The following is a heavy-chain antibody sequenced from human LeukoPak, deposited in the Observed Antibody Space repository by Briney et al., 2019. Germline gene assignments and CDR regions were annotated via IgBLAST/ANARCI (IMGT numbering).Heavy chain of an antibody. Sequence: GGSLRLSCAASGFTFSSYAMHWVRQAPGKGLEWVAVISYDGSKKYYAGSVKGRFTISRDNSKNTLYLQMNSLRAEDTAVYYCARDQGYCSGGSCSGGAFDIWGQGTMVTVSS. J-gene: IGHJ3*02. CDR1: GFTFSSYA. V-gene: IGHV3-30*01. CDR3: ARDQGYCSGGSCSGGAFDI. CDR2: ISYDGSKK. D-gene: IGHD2-15*01.